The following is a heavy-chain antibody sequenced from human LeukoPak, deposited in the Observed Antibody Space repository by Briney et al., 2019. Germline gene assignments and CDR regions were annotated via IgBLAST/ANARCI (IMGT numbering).Heavy chain of an antibody. Sequence: ASVKVSCKASGYTFTSYGISWVRQAPGQGLEWMGWISAYNGNTNYAQKLQGRVTMTTDTSTSTAYMELRSLRSDDTAVYYCAREGVWFGELSDYFYYWGQGALVTVSS. CDR3: AREGVWFGELSDYFYY. D-gene: IGHD3-10*01. CDR1: GYTFTSYG. CDR2: ISAYNGNT. V-gene: IGHV1-18*01. J-gene: IGHJ4*02.